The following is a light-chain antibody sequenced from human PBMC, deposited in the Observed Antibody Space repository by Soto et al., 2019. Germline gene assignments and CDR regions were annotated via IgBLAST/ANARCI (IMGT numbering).Light chain of an antibody. Sequence: QSALTQPASVSGSPGQSITISCTGTSSDVGSYNLVSWYQQHPGKAPKLMIYEGSKRPSGVSNRFSGSKSGNTASLTISGPQAEDEADHYCCSYAGSSTYVFGTGTKLTVL. CDR1: SSDVGSYNL. V-gene: IGLV2-23*01. CDR2: EGS. CDR3: CSYAGSSTYV. J-gene: IGLJ1*01.